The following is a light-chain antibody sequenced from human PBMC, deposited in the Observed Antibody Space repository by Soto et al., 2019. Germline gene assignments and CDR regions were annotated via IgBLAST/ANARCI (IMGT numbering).Light chain of an antibody. J-gene: IGKJ2*01. CDR2: CAS. CDR3: QQYGSSPYT. CDR1: QSVSSSY. Sequence: EIVLTQSPGTLSLSPGERATLSCRASQSVSSSYLAWYQQKPVQAPKLLIYCASSRATGIPDRFSGSGSGTDFTLTISRLEPEDVAVYYCQQYGSSPYTFGQGTKLDIK. V-gene: IGKV3-20*01.